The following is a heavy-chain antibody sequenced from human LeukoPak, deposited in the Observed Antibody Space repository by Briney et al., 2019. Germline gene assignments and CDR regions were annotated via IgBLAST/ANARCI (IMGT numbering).Heavy chain of an antibody. Sequence: PGMPLSLSCAASGWTFNTFNMNWVRQAPGKGLEWVSSITSGGDYIYYADSVKGRFTTSRDNAKNSLSLQLNSLRVEDTAVYYCARGHYDVLAASYKWTPDYWGQGTLVTVSS. CDR2: ITSGGDYI. J-gene: IGHJ4*02. D-gene: IGHD3-9*01. CDR3: ARGHYDVLAASYKWTPDY. CDR1: GWTFNTFN. V-gene: IGHV3-21*01.